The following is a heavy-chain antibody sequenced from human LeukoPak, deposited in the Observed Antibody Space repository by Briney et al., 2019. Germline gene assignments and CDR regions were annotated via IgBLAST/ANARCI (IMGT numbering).Heavy chain of an antibody. J-gene: IGHJ6*02. CDR1: GFIFSSYA. CDR2: ISYDGSNK. V-gene: IGHV3-30-3*01. CDR3: ARDTSEYSSLDV. D-gene: IGHD6-6*01. Sequence: GGSLRLSCAASGFIFSSYAMHWVRQAPGKGLEWVAVISYDGSNKYYADSVKGRFTISRDNSKNTLYLQMNSLRAEDTAVYYCARDTSEYSSLDVWGQGTTVTVSS.